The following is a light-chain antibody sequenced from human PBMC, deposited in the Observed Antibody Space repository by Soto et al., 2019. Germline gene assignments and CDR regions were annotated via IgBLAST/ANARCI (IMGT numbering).Light chain of an antibody. CDR2: AAS. CDR3: QQYNNWPRT. V-gene: IGKV3-15*01. CDR1: QSVGSN. Sequence: EIVMTQSPATLSVSPGERATLSCRASQSVGSNLAWYHQKPGQAPRLLIFAASTRAAAIPPRFGGSGSGTEFTLTISSLQSEDFAVYYCQQYNNWPRTFGQETTLEIK. J-gene: IGKJ2*01.